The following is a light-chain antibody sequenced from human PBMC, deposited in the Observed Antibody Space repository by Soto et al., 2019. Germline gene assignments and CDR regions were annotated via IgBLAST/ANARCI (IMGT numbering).Light chain of an antibody. CDR3: QLSRT. J-gene: IGKJ1*01. V-gene: IGKV1-5*01. Sequence: DIQMTQSPSTLSASVGDRVTITCRASQSISSWLAWYQQKPGKAPKLLIYDASTLQSGVPSRFSGSRSGTEFTLTISSLQPDDLATYYCQLSRTFGQGTKVESK. CDR2: DAS. CDR1: QSISSW.